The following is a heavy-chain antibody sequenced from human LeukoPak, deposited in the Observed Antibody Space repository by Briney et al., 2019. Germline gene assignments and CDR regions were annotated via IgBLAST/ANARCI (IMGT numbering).Heavy chain of an antibody. Sequence: GGSLRLSCAASGLTFSSYAMSWVRQAPGKGLEWVSAISGSGGSTYHADSVKGRFTISRDNSKNTLYLQMNSLRAEDTAVYYCAKGKGHLFFQDYWGQGTLVTVSS. CDR3: AKGKGHLFFQDY. D-gene: IGHD3-3*01. CDR1: GLTFSSYA. CDR2: ISGSGGST. V-gene: IGHV3-23*01. J-gene: IGHJ4*02.